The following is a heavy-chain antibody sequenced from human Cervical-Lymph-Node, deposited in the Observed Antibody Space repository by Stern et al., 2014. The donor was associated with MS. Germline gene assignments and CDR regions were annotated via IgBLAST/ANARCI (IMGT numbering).Heavy chain of an antibody. J-gene: IGHJ4*02. CDR1: GFSFSDYY. CDR2: ISGSASTI. CDR3: ARDQDGGDWYDY. V-gene: IGHV3-11*01. D-gene: IGHD2-21*02. Sequence: VHLVESGGGLVRPGGSLRLSCAASGFSFSDYYLSWIRQAPGTGLERVSYISGSASTIYYADSVKGRFTISRDNAKNSLYLQMNSLRAEDTAVYYCARDQDGGDWYDYWGQGTLVTVSS.